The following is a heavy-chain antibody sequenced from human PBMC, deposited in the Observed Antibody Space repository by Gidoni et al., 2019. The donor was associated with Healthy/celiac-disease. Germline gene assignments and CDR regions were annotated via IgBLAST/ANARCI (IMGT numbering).Heavy chain of an antibody. CDR1: GLPFDDYG. CDR2: INWNGGST. J-gene: IGHJ4*02. CDR3: ALVGATHFDY. V-gene: IGHV3-20*04. Sequence: EVQLVESGGGVVRPGGSLRLSCPASGLPFDDYGMRWVRQAPGKGLAWVVGINWNGGSTGYADSVKGRFNISRDNAKNSLYLQMNRLRAEDTALYYCALVGATHFDYWGQGTLVTVSS. D-gene: IGHD1-26*01.